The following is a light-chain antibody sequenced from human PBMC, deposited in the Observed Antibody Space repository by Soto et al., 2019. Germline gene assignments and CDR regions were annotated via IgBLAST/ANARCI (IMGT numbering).Light chain of an antibody. CDR2: GAS. CDR3: QQYGSSPAT. J-gene: IGKJ4*01. V-gene: IGKV3-20*01. CDR1: QNVSRSY. Sequence: EIVLTQSPGTLSLSPGERATLSCRASQNVSRSYLAWYQQKPGQAPRLLIYGASSRATGIPDRFSGSGSGTDFTLTISRLEPEDFAVYYCQQYGSSPATFGGGTKV.